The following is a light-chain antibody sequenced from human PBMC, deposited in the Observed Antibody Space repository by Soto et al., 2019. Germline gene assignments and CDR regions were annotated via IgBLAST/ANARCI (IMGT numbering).Light chain of an antibody. CDR3: QQYNSYST. CDR1: QSISNW. CDR2: EAS. V-gene: IGKV1-5*03. J-gene: IGKJ2*01. Sequence: DIQMTQSPSTLSASVGDSVTTTCRASQSISNWLAWYQQKPGKAPKVLIYEASSLESGVPSRFGGTGFGTEFTLTISSLQPDYFAAYYCQQYNSYSTFGQGTKLEIK.